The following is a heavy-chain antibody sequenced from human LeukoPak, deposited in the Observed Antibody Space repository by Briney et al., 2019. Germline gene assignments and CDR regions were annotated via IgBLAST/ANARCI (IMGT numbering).Heavy chain of an antibody. D-gene: IGHD1-26*01. J-gene: IGHJ4*02. CDR1: GFTFSSYA. CDR3: AKIKVGGMAFDY. CDR2: ISGSGTNT. Sequence: GGSLRLSCAASGFTFSSYAMSWVRQAPGKGLEWVSLISGSGTNTYYADAVKGRFTISRDNPKNTLYLQMNSLRAEDTAVYYCAKIKVGGMAFDYWGQGTLVTVSS. V-gene: IGHV3-23*01.